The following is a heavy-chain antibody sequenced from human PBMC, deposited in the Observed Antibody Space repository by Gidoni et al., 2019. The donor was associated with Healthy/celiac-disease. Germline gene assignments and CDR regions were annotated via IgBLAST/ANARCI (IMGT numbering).Heavy chain of an antibody. J-gene: IGHJ1*01. CDR2: ISWNSCSI. CDR3: ATLNSGSYYGYFQH. Sequence: EVQLVESGGGLVQHGRSLRLSCAASGFTFDEYAMHWVRQAPGKGLEWVSGISWNSCSIGYADSVKGRFTISRDNAKNSLYLQMNSLRAEDTALYYCATLNSGSYYGYFQHWGQGTLVTVSS. V-gene: IGHV3-9*01. CDR1: GFTFDEYA. D-gene: IGHD1-26*01.